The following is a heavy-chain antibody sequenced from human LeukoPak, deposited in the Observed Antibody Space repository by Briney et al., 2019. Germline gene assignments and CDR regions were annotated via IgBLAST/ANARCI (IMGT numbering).Heavy chain of an antibody. V-gene: IGHV4-59*08. J-gene: IGHJ6*02. CDR3: ARHVPSNYDFWSGYLTSHYYYYGMDV. D-gene: IGHD3-3*01. CDR1: GGSISSYY. Sequence: SETLSLTCTVSGGSISSYYWSWIRQPPGKGLEWIGYIYYSGSTNYNPSLKSRVTISVDTSKNQFSLKLSSVTAADTAVYYCARHVPSNYDFWSGYLTSHYYYYGMDVWGQGTTVTVSS. CDR2: IYYSGST.